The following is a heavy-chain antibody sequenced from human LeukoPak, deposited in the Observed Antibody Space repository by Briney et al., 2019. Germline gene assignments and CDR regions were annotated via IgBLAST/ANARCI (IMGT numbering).Heavy chain of an antibody. D-gene: IGHD3-16*01. CDR3: ARGLWGTWNFDY. J-gene: IGHJ4*02. Sequence: ASVTVSCKASGYTFTDSYLHWVRQAPGQGGEGMGWINPNSGGTNYAQKFQGRVTMTRDTSISTAYMELSSLRSDDTAVYYCARGLWGTWNFDYWGQGTLVTVSS. V-gene: IGHV1-2*02. CDR2: INPNSGGT. CDR1: GYTFTDSY.